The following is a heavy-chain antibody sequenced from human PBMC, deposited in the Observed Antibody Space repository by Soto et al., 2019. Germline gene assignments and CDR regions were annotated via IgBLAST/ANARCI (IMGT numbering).Heavy chain of an antibody. Sequence: SETLSLTCAVSGDPISSSKWWTWVRQTPGKGLEWIGKIDQNGITNYNPSLESRVTILKDNSKNQLSLKLTSVTAVDSAVYYCARLNRDYYYYGMDVWGQGATVTVS. J-gene: IGHJ6*02. CDR2: IDQNGIT. CDR1: GDPISSSKW. CDR3: ARLNRDYYYYGMDV. V-gene: IGHV4-4*02.